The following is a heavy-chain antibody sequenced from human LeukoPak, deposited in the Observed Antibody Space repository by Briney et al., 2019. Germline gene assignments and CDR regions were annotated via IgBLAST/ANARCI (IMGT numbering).Heavy chain of an antibody. CDR3: ARVPSGGPFDY. J-gene: IGHJ4*02. V-gene: IGHV1-46*01. CDR2: INPSGGST. Sequence: GASVKVSCKASGYTFTSYYMHWVRQAPGQGLEWMGIINPSGGSTSYAQKFQGRVTMTRDTSTSTAYMELRSLTSDDTAVYYCARVPSGGPFDYWGQGTLVTVSS. D-gene: IGHD2-15*01. CDR1: GYTFTSYY.